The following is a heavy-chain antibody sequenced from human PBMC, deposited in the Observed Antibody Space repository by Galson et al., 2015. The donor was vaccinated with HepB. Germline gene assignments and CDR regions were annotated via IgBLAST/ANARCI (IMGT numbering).Heavy chain of an antibody. V-gene: IGHV3-23*01. CDR3: ANQPGIAAAGTRH. CDR1: GFTFRGYA. Sequence: SLRLSCAASGFTFRGYALSWVRKAPGKGLGWVSAISGSGGHTSYADPVKGRFTISLDNSKNTLYLQMNSQRAEDTAVYYCANQPGIAAAGTRHWGQGTLVTVP. J-gene: IGHJ4*02. D-gene: IGHD6-13*01. CDR2: ISGSGGHT.